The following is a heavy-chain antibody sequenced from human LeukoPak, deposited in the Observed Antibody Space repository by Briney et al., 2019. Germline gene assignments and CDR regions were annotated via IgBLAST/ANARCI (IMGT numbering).Heavy chain of an antibody. J-gene: IGHJ3*02. D-gene: IGHD3-10*01. CDR1: GGSISSGGYY. V-gene: IGHV4-30-2*01. CDR2: IYHSGST. CDR3: AREQGITMVRGVITDAFDI. Sequence: SQTLSLTCTVSGGSISSGGYYWSWIRQPPGKGLEWIGYIYHSGSTYYNPSLKSRVTISVDGSKNQFSLKLSSVTAADTAVYYCAREQGITMVRGVITDAFDIWGQGTMVTVSS.